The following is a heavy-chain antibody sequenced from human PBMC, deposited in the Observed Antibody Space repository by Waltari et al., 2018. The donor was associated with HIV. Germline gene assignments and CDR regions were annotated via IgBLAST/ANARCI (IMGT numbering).Heavy chain of an antibody. CDR2: ISVYNGHT. Sequence: QVHMLPSGAQVKKPGAPVKLSCKDSGYPFTSYAISWVRQAPGQGLEWMGWISVYNGHTNYAQKLQGRVTMTTDTSTSTAYMELRSLRSDDTAVYYCARGAAGYYYYVMDVWGQGTTVTVSS. CDR1: GYPFTSYA. D-gene: IGHD6-13*01. J-gene: IGHJ6*02. V-gene: IGHV1-18*01. CDR3: ARGAAGYYYYVMDV.